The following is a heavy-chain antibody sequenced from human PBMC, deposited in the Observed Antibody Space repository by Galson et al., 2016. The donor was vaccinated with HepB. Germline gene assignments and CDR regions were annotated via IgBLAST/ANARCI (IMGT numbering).Heavy chain of an antibody. D-gene: IGHD3-22*01. CDR1: GYTFINYA. Sequence: SVKVSCKASGYTFINYAIHWVRQAPGQRLEWMGWINAGNGNTEYSQKFQDRVTITRDESASTAYMELSSLRFEDAAKYYCARRIGKTYDSNYYWGMWYLVSWGQGTLVTVSS. CDR3: ARRIGKTYDSNYYWGMWYLVS. CDR2: INAGNGNT. J-gene: IGHJ4*03. V-gene: IGHV1-3*01.